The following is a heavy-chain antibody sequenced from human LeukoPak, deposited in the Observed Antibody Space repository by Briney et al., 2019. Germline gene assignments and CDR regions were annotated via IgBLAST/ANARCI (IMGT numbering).Heavy chain of an antibody. Sequence: ASVTVSCKASGYIFTSYGFTWVRRAPGQGLEWMGWVSAYDGSTNYAQKIRGRVTMTTDASKNTVYMELRSLRVDDTAVYYCARGGRDGMDVWGQGTTVTVSS. CDR2: VSAYDGST. D-gene: IGHD3-10*01. J-gene: IGHJ6*02. CDR1: GYIFTSYG. CDR3: ARGGRDGMDV. V-gene: IGHV1-18*01.